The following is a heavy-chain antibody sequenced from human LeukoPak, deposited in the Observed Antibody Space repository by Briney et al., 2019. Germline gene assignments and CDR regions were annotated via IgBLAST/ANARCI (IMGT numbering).Heavy chain of an antibody. Sequence: ASVKVSCKASGYTFTSYAMNWVRQAPGQGLEWMGGIIPIFGTANYAQKFQGRVTITADKSTSTAYMELSSLRSEDTAVYYCAMSDYGDYRFHWGQGTLVTVSS. D-gene: IGHD4-17*01. CDR2: IIPIFGTA. CDR1: GYTFTSYA. V-gene: IGHV1-69*06. CDR3: AMSDYGDYRFH. J-gene: IGHJ4*02.